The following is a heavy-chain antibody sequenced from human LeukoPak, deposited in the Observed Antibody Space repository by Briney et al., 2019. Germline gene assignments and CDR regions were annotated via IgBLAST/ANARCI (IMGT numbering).Heavy chain of an antibody. CDR3: AKGGVITSSQFDY. CDR1: GFTFDDYG. J-gene: IGHJ4*02. D-gene: IGHD3-10*01. V-gene: IGHV3-23*01. CDR2: ISGSGCTT. Sequence: GGSLRLSCAASGFTFDDYGMSWVRQAPGKGLEWISHISGSGCTTYYADSVKGRFTISRDNSKNTLYLQMNSLRAEDTAVYYRAKGGVITSSQFDYWGQGTLVTVSS.